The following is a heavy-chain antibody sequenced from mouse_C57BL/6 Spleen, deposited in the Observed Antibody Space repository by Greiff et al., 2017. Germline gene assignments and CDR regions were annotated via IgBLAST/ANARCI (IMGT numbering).Heavy chain of an antibody. CDR2: IDPSDSYT. D-gene: IGHD1-1*01. Sequence: QVQLQQPGAELVMPGASVKLSCKASGYTFTSYWMHWVKQRPGQGLEWIGEIDPSDSYTNYNQKFKGKSTLTVNKSSSTAYIQLSSLTSEDSAVYYCARNYGSRGWYFDVWGTGTTVTVSS. CDR3: ARNYGSRGWYFDV. J-gene: IGHJ1*03. V-gene: IGHV1-69*01. CDR1: GYTFTSYW.